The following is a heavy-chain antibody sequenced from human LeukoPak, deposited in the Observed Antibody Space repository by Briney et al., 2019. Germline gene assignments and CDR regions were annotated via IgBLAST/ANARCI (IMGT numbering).Heavy chain of an antibody. CDR3: ARFSTRFGSGCSEASCYVHY. V-gene: IGHV4-59*11. D-gene: IGHD2-2*01. CDR1: AGSISGHY. CDR2: IFSTGAT. J-gene: IGHJ4*02. Sequence: SETLSLTCTVSAGSISGHYWTWIRLPPGKGLELVGHIFSTGATHYNRSLRGRVTLSIDTTKNQFSLTLTSVNVEDTAVYYCARFSTRFGSGCSEASCYVHYWGQGTQVTVSP.